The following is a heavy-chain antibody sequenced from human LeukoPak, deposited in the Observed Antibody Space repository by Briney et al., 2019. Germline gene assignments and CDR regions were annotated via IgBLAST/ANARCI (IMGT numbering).Heavy chain of an antibody. J-gene: IGHJ4*02. CDR2: ISGSGGST. Sequence: PGGSLRLSCAASRLTFSSYAMNWVRQAPGKGLEWVSAISGSGGSTYYADSVKGRFTISRDNSKNTLYLQMNSLRAEDTAVYYCAKGATGLKIITIFGVALDYWGQGTLVTVSS. CDR1: RLTFSSYA. V-gene: IGHV3-23*01. D-gene: IGHD3-3*01. CDR3: AKGATGLKIITIFGVALDY.